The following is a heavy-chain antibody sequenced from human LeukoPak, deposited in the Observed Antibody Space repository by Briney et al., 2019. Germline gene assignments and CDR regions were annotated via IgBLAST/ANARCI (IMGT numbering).Heavy chain of an antibody. Sequence: PGGSLRLSCAASGFTFSSYGMHWVRQAPGKGLEWVAFIRYDGSDQYYADSVKGRFTISSDNSKNTLYLQMNSLRAEDTAVYYCAKAVAGIYNWFDPWGQGTLVTVSS. CDR1: GFTFSSYG. J-gene: IGHJ5*02. CDR3: AKAVAGIYNWFDP. V-gene: IGHV3-30*02. D-gene: IGHD6-19*01. CDR2: IRYDGSDQ.